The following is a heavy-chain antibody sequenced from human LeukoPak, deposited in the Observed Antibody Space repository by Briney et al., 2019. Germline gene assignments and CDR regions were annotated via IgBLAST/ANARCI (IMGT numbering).Heavy chain of an antibody. V-gene: IGHV4-34*01. CDR2: INHSGST. D-gene: IGHD2-21*01. J-gene: IGHJ4*02. CDR1: GGSFSGYY. Sequence: SETLSLTCAVYGGSFSGYYWSWIRQPPGKGLEWIGEINHSGSTNYNPSLKSRVTISVDTSKNQFSLKLSSGTAADTAVYYCARGSDSYLDYWGQGTLVTVSS. CDR3: ARGSDSYLDY.